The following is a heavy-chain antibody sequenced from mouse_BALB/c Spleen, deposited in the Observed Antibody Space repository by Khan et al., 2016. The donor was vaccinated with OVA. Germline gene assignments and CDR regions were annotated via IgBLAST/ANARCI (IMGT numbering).Heavy chain of an antibody. Sequence: VQLKASGGGLVQPGGSRKLSCAASGFTFRDYGMAWVRQAPGKGPEWVAFISSLAYSIYYADTVTGRFTISRENAKNTLYLEMSSLRSEDTALYYCARSWAMDYWGQGTSVTVSS. CDR1: GFTFRDYG. CDR3: ARSWAMDY. CDR2: ISSLAYSI. V-gene: IGHV5-15*02. J-gene: IGHJ4*01.